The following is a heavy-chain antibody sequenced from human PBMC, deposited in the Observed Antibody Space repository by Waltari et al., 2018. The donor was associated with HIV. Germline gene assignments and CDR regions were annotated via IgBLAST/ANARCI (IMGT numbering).Heavy chain of an antibody. D-gene: IGHD3-16*02. CDR1: GFTFSTYN. CDR3: AGGGYDYAWGTYRPFDY. CDR2: IISVGSYI. Sequence: EVQLVESGGGLVKPGGSLRLSCAASGFTFSTYNMNWVRQAPGKGLEWVSSIISVGSYIYYPDSFKGRFTISRDNANNSLYLQMNSLRAEDTAVYYCAGGGYDYAWGTYRPFDYWGQGTLVTVSS. V-gene: IGHV3-21*03. J-gene: IGHJ4*02.